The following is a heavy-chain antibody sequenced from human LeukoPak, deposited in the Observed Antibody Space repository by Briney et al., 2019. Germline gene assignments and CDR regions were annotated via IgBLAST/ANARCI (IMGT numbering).Heavy chain of an antibody. Sequence: GGSLRLSCAASGFTFSSYNMNWVRQAPGKGLEWVSSISSSSSYIYNADSVKGRFTISRDNAKNSLYLQMNGLRAEDTAVYYCASGIAAPEYYYYGMDVWGQGTTVTVSS. J-gene: IGHJ6*02. CDR2: ISSSSSYI. D-gene: IGHD6-6*01. CDR3: ASGIAAPEYYYYGMDV. CDR1: GFTFSSYN. V-gene: IGHV3-21*01.